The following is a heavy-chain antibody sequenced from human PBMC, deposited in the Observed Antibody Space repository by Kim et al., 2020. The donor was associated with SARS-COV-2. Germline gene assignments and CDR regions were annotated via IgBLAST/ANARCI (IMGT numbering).Heavy chain of an antibody. V-gene: IGHV1-3*01. Sequence: ASVKVSCKVSGYTFTRYGMQWVRQAPGQRLEWMGWINAGNGNTKYSQKVQGRVTIIRDISASTAYMELISLTSEDTAVYYCAKVRWVLENYGMDVLGHGT. CDR2: INAGNGNT. CDR1: GYTFTRYG. J-gene: IGHJ6*02. CDR3: AKVRWVLENYGMDV. D-gene: IGHD2-8*02.